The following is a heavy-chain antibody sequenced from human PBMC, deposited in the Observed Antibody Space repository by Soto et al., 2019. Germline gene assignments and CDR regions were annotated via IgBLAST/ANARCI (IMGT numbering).Heavy chain of an antibody. CDR1: GFTFSSYA. Sequence: GGSLRLSCAASGFTFSSYAMHWVRQAPGKGLEWVAVISYDGSNKYYADSVKGRFTISRDNSKNTLYLQMNSLRAEDTAVYYCASEGMRGVHFDYWGQGTLVTVSS. CDR3: ASEGMRGVHFDY. CDR2: ISYDGSNK. V-gene: IGHV3-30-3*01. J-gene: IGHJ4*02.